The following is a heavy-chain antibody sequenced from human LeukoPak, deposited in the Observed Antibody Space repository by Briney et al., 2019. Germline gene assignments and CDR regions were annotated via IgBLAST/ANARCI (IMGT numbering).Heavy chain of an antibody. D-gene: IGHD3-10*01. CDR2: IYHSGST. CDR3: ARDLSLWFGELGPDY. J-gene: IGHJ4*02. Sequence: ASETLSLTCTVSGGSISSYYWSWIRQPPGKGLEWIGYIYHSGSTYYNPSLKSRVTISVDTSKNQFSLKLSSVTAADTAVYYCARDLSLWFGELGPDYWGQGTLVTVSS. CDR1: GGSISSYY. V-gene: IGHV4-59*12.